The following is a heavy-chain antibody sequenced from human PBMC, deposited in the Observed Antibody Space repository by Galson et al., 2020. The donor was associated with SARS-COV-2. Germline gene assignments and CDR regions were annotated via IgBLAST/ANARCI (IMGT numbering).Heavy chain of an antibody. CDR2: IYYSGSS. CDR1: GGSISNGDYY. V-gene: IGHV4-30-4*01. Sequence: SETLSLTCAVSGGSISNGDYYWSWIRQPPGKGLEWIGYIYYSGSSYYNPSLKSRLTISVDTSKNQFSLKLSSVTAADTAVYYCARGNTYYFDSSGSGAFDIWGQGTMVAVSS. J-gene: IGHJ3*02. D-gene: IGHD3-22*01. CDR3: ARGNTYYFDSSGSGAFDI.